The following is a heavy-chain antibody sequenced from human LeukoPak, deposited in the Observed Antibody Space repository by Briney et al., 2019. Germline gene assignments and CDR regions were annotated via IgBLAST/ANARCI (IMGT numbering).Heavy chain of an antibody. CDR2: INSDGSST. CDR1: GFTFSSYW. J-gene: IGHJ4*02. D-gene: IGHD2-15*01. Sequence: GGSLRLSCAASGFTFSSYWMHWVRQAPGKGLVWVSRINSDGSSTSYADSVKGRFTISRDNAKNTLCLQMNSLRAEDTAVYYCARDRCSGGSRYANDYWGQGTLVTVSS. CDR3: ARDRCSGGSRYANDY. V-gene: IGHV3-74*01.